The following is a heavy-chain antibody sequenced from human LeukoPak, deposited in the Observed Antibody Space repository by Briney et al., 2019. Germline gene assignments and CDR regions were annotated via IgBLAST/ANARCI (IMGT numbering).Heavy chain of an antibody. CDR2: ISGSGGST. J-gene: IGHJ4*02. D-gene: IGHD3-10*01. V-gene: IGHV3-23*01. CDR1: GFTFSSYA. Sequence: GGSLRLSCAASGFTFSSYAMSWVRQAPGKGLEWASAISGSGGSTYYADSVKGRFTISRDNSKNTLYLQMNSLRAEDTAVYYCAKDRDTMVRGVSMGFDYWGQGTLVTVSS. CDR3: AKDRDTMVRGVSMGFDY.